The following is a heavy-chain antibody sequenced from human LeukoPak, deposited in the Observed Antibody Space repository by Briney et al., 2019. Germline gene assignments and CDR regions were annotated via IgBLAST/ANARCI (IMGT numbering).Heavy chain of an antibody. J-gene: IGHJ4*02. CDR3: ARGKIDYVWGSYRYTEGSDY. Sequence: PSETLSLTCTVYGGSFSGYYWSWIRQPPGKGLEWIGEINHSGSTNYNPSLKSRVTISVDTSKNQFSLKLSSVTAADTAVYYCARGKIDYVWGSYRYTEGSDYWGQGTLVTVSS. D-gene: IGHD3-16*02. CDR1: GGSFSGYY. V-gene: IGHV4-34*01. CDR2: INHSGST.